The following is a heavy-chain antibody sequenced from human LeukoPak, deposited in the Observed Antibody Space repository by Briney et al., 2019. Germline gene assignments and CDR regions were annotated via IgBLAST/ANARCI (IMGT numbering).Heavy chain of an antibody. Sequence: PSETLSLTRSVPGGSISAGEYYWSCIRQLPGRCLECIVHIDYSGRICYNPPRNSRLTISVDTSKNQFSLKLSSVTAADTAVYFCARNAHEYGSWGYYVGAWGLGTLVTVSS. CDR2: IDYSGRI. CDR3: ARNAHEYGSWGYYVGA. V-gene: IGHV4-30-4*01. J-gene: IGHJ5*02. D-gene: IGHD3-10*01. CDR1: GGSISAGEYY.